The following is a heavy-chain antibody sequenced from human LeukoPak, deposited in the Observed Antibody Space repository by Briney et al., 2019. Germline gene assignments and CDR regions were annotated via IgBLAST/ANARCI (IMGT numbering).Heavy chain of an antibody. V-gene: IGHV3-23*01. CDR3: AGPSSSGVGY. CDR1: GFTFRNYL. D-gene: IGHD3-10*01. CDR2: ISGSGGST. Sequence: PGGSLRLSCAASGFTFRNYLMNWVRQAPGKGLEWVSAISGSGGSTYYADSVKGRFTISRDNSKNTLYVQMNSLRVEDTAVYYCAGPSSSGVGYWGQGTLVTVSS. J-gene: IGHJ4*02.